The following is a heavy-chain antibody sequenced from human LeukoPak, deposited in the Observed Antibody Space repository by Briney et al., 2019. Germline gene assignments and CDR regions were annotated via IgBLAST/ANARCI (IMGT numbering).Heavy chain of an antibody. D-gene: IGHD2-2*01. J-gene: IGHJ4*02. V-gene: IGHV1-46*01. Sequence: ASVKVSCKASGYTFTSNYMHWVRQATGQGLEWMGIIHPSGGNTNYAQKFEGRVAMTRDTSTSTVYMELTSLRSEDTAIYYCARDCSSTRCQGPVFDNGGQGTLVTVSS. CDR3: ARDCSSTRCQGPVFDN. CDR1: GYTFTSNY. CDR2: IHPSGGNT.